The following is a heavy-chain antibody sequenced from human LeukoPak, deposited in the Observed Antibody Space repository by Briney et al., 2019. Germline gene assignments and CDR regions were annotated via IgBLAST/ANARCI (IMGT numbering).Heavy chain of an antibody. D-gene: IGHD2-21*02. CDR3: ARHEGDGDHFDY. Sequence: KPSETLSLTCSVSGGSISSYYWSWIRQPPGKGLEWIGYIYFSGRTNYSPSLQSRVTISVDTSKNQFSLRLDSMTTADTAVYFCARHEGDGDHFDYWGQGTLVTVSS. V-gene: IGHV4-59*08. J-gene: IGHJ4*02. CDR2: IYFSGRT. CDR1: GGSISSYY.